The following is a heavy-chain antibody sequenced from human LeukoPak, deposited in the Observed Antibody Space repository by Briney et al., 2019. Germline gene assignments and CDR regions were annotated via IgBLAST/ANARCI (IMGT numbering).Heavy chain of an antibody. Sequence: RGSLRLSCAASGFTFSGSAMHWVRQASGKGLEWVGRIRSKANSYATAYAASVKGRFTISRDDSKNTAYLQMNSLKTEDTAVYYCTRPGTTVTTWDYWGQGTLVTVSS. CDR3: TRPGTTVTTWDY. CDR2: IRSKANSYAT. J-gene: IGHJ4*02. V-gene: IGHV3-73*01. CDR1: GFTFSGSA. D-gene: IGHD4-17*01.